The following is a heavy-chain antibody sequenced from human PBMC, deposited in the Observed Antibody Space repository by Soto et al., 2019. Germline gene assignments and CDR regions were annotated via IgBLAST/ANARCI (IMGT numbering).Heavy chain of an antibody. CDR3: ARRGPTMFRSAVGF. V-gene: IGHV1-2*02. Sequence: SLKRAWKASGYTLTGDLVGWVLLAPGQGLEWMGWINANSGGTNYAQKFQGRVTMTRDTSISTAYMELSRLRSDDTAVYYCARRGPTMFRSAVGFWGQRPLLTVSS. CDR2: INANSGGT. J-gene: IGHJ4*02. CDR1: GYTLTGDL. D-gene: IGHD3-10*02.